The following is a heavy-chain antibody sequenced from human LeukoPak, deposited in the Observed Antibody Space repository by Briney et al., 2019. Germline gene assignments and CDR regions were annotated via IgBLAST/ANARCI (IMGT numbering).Heavy chain of an antibody. CDR2: ISSSSSYI. CDR1: GFTFSSYS. V-gene: IGHV3-21*01. Sequence: GGSRRLSCAASGFTFSSYSMNWVRQAPGKGLEWVSCISSSSSYISYADSMKGRFTISRDNAKNSLYLQMNSLRAEDTAVYYCAREGSIAAAGHYYYQYMDVWGKGTTVTVSS. D-gene: IGHD6-13*01. CDR3: AREGSIAAAGHYYYQYMDV. J-gene: IGHJ6*03.